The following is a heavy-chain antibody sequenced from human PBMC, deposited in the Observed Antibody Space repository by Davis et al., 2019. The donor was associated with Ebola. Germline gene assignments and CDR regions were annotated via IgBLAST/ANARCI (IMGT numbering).Heavy chain of an antibody. V-gene: IGHV1-58*01. CDR2: IVVGTGNT. CDR1: GFTFTSSA. CDR3: ARESGDGPIDY. Sequence: AASVKVSCKASGFTFTSSAVQWVRQARGQRLEWIGWIVVGTGNTDYAQKFQERVTITRDMSTSTAYMELSSLRSEDTAVYYCARESGDGPIDYWGQGTLVTVSS. D-gene: IGHD4-17*01. J-gene: IGHJ4*02.